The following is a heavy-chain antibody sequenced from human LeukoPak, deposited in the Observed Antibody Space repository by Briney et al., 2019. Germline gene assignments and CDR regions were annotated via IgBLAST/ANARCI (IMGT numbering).Heavy chain of an antibody. D-gene: IGHD3-22*01. J-gene: IGHJ4*02. Sequence: GGSLRLSCAASGFTFRIYWMSWVRQAPGKGLEWVANINQDGSVKFYVDSVKGRFTISRDNTKNSLYLQMNSLRAEDTAVYYCATSRDSSGVDWGQGNLVTVSS. CDR2: INQDGSVK. V-gene: IGHV3-7*01. CDR3: ATSRDSSGVD. CDR1: GFTFRIYW.